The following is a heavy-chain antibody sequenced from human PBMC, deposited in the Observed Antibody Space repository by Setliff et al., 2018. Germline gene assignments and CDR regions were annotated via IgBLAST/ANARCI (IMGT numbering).Heavy chain of an antibody. CDR1: GGSISSYY. Sequence: PSETLSLTCTVSGGSISSYYWSWIRQPPGKRLEWIGYIYYSGSTYYNPSLKSRVTISVDTSKNQFSLKLSSVTAADTAVYYCARVPRFTDTRNAFDIWGQGTMVTVSS. J-gene: IGHJ3*02. V-gene: IGHV4-59*12. CDR3: ARVPRFTDTRNAFDI. D-gene: IGHD5-18*01. CDR2: IYYSGST.